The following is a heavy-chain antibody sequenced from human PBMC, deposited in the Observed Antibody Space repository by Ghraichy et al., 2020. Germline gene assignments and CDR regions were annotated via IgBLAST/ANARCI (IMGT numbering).Heavy chain of an antibody. Sequence: GESLRLSCAASGFTFSTYGMHWVRQAPGKGLEWVAFISYEGSNKFYADSVAGRFTISRDNAKNTVSLEINSLGAGDTAVYYCAKSRRGWEPYNYYYGMDVWGQGTTVTVSS. CDR2: ISYEGSNK. CDR1: GFTFSTYG. CDR3: AKSRRGWEPYNYYYGMDV. V-gene: IGHV3-30*18. J-gene: IGHJ6*02. D-gene: IGHD1-26*01.